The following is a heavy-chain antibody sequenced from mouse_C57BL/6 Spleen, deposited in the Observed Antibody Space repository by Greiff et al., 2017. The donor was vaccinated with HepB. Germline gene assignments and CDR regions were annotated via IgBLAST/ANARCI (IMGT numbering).Heavy chain of an antibody. J-gene: IGHJ4*01. CDR3: ARSLLLRFYYAMDY. V-gene: IGHV7-3*01. Sequence: EVKLVESGGGLVQPGGSLSLSCAASGFTFTDYYMSWVRQPPGKALEWLGFIRNKANGYTTEYSASVKGRFTISRDNSQSILYLQMNALRTEDSATYYCARSLLLRFYYAMDYWGQGTSVTVSS. CDR1: GFTFTDYY. CDR2: IRNKANGYTT. D-gene: IGHD1-1*01.